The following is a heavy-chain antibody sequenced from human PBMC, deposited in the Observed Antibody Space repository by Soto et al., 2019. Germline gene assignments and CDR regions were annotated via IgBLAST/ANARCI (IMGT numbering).Heavy chain of an antibody. D-gene: IGHD3-22*01. J-gene: IGHJ5*02. CDR3: ARGINYYDSSGDSWFDP. CDR1: GGSLSSYY. CDR2: IYYSGST. Sequence: SETLSLTCAVSGGSLSSYYWSWIRQPPGKGLEWIGSIYYSGSTYYNPSLKSRVTISVDTSKNQFSLKLSSVTAADTAVYYCARGINYYDSSGDSWFDPWGQGTLVTVSS. V-gene: IGHV4-59*12.